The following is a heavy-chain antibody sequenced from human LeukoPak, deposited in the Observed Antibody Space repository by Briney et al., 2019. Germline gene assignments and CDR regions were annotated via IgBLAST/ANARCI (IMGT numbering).Heavy chain of an antibody. Sequence: GGSLRLSCAASGFTFSSYWMHWVRQAPGKGLVWVSHINSDGSSTSYADSVKGRFTISRDNAKNTLYLQMKSLRAEDTAVYYCAKSAIQLRLPSFSYYFDYWGQGTLVTVSS. CDR2: INSDGSST. J-gene: IGHJ4*02. V-gene: IGHV3-74*01. CDR1: GFTFSSYW. CDR3: AKSAIQLRLPSFSYYFDY. D-gene: IGHD5-18*01.